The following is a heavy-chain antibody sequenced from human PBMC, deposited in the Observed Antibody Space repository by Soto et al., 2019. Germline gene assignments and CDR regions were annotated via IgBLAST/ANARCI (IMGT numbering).Heavy chain of an antibody. CDR2: IYYSGST. D-gene: IGHD5-18*01. Sequence: SEERSVRWTVSAGLLSSEWWIWIRQPPGKGLEWIGYIYYSGSTNYNPSLKSRVTISVDTSKNQFSLKLSSVTAADTAVYYCARRYGKNAFDIWGQGTMVTVS. V-gene: IGHV4-59*01. J-gene: IGHJ3*02. CDR1: AGLLSSEW. CDR3: ARRYGKNAFDI.